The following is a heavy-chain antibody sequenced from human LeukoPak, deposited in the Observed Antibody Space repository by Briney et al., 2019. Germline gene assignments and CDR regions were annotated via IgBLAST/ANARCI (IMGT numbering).Heavy chain of an antibody. CDR3: ARARYGGNSEDF. J-gene: IGHJ4*02. D-gene: IGHD4-23*01. CDR1: GFTFSRYW. CDR2: ISSPGVYI. Sequence: RGCLRLSCAPSGFTFSRYWMSWVNQAPGEGMEWVSSISSPGVYIYYADSVKGRFTISRDNAKNSLYLQMDSRRVVDSAVYFCARARYGGNSEDFWGQGTLVTVSS. V-gene: IGHV3-21*01.